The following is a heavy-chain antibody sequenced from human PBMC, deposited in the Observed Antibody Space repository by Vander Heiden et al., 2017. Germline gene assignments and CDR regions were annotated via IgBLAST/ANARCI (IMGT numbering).Heavy chain of an antibody. CDR2: ISAYNGNT. D-gene: IGHD3-3*01. CDR3: ARDEFGVVIMGYYYYGMDV. CDR1: GYTFTSYG. V-gene: IGHV1-18*01. J-gene: IGHJ6*02. Sequence: QVQLVQSGAEVKKPGASAKVHCQASGYTFTSYGISWVRQAPGQGLEWMGWISAYNGNTNYAQKLQGRVTMTTDTSTSTAYMELRSLRSDDTAVYYCARDEFGVVIMGYYYYGMDVWGQGTTVTVSS.